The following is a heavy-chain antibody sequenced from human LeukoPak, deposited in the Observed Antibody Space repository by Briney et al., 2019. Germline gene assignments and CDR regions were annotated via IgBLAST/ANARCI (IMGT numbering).Heavy chain of an antibody. CDR1: GYNLINYL. V-gene: IGHV5-10-1*01. J-gene: IGHJ6*04. CDR3: ARRSGYYYGMDV. CDR2: IDPGDSYT. Sequence: GALHNTLQGSGYNLINYLIHWVGPMPGKGLDGMGRIDPGDSYTTYSPSFQGHVTISADKSLNTAYLQWSSLRASDTAMYYCARRSGYYYGMDVWGKGTTVTVSS.